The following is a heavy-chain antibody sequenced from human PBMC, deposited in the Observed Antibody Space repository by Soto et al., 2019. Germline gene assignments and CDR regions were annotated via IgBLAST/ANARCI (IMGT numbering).Heavy chain of an antibody. Sequence: KPGGSLRLSCAASGFTFSNAWMSWVRQAPGKGLEWVGRIKSTTDGGTTDYTAPVKGRFTISRDDSKYTLYLQMNSLKTEDTAVYYCTTALYIWGSYGKNYWGQGTLVTVSS. J-gene: IGHJ4*02. CDR1: GFTFSNAW. CDR3: TTALYIWGSYGKNY. V-gene: IGHV3-15*01. D-gene: IGHD3-16*01. CDR2: IKSTTDGGTT.